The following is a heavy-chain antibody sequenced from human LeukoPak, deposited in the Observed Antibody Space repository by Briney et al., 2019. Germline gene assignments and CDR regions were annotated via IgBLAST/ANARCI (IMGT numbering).Heavy chain of an antibody. V-gene: IGHV1-69-2*01. CDR1: GYTFTDFY. CDR2: VDPEAGET. CDR3: ATGPLDFWSGP. J-gene: IGHJ6*02. Sequence: GASVKVSCKASGYTFTDFYIHWVQQAPGKGLEWMGRVDPEAGETTYSERFQGRVTITADTSTDTTYMELRSLRSEDTAVYFCATGPLDFWSGPWGQGTSLIVSS. D-gene: IGHD3-3*01.